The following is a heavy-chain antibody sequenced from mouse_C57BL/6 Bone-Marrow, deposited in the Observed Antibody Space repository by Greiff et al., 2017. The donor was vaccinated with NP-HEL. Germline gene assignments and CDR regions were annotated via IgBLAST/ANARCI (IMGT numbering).Heavy chain of an antibody. D-gene: IGHD1-1*01. CDR1: GYTFTSYW. V-gene: IGHV1-69*01. J-gene: IGHJ2*01. CDR2: IDPSDSYT. Sequence: QVHVKQPGAELVMPGASVKLSCKASGYTFTSYWMHWVKQRPGQGLEWIGEIDPSDSYTNYNQKFKGKSTLTVDKSSSTAYMQLSSLTSEDSAVYYCAYGSFDYWGQGTTLTVSS. CDR3: AYGSFDY.